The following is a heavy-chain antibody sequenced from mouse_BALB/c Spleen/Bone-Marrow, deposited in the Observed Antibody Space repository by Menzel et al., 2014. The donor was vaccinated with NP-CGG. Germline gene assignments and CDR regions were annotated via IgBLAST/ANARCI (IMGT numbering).Heavy chain of an antibody. V-gene: IGHV1S135*01. CDR2: IDPYSGGT. D-gene: IGHD2-14*01. J-gene: IGHJ2*01. Sequence: VQLKQSGPELVKPGASVKVSCKDSGYAFTNYNMNWVKQSHGKRLEWIGYIDPYSGGTNYNQKFRGKATLTVDKSSSTAYMHLNNLTSEDSAVYYSSRGVLAYFDYWGQGTTLTVSS. CDR3: SRGVLAYFDY. CDR1: GYAFTNYN.